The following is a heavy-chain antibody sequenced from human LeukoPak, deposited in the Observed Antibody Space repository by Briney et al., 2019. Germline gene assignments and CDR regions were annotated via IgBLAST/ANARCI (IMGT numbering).Heavy chain of an antibody. D-gene: IGHD2-8*01. CDR3: AKGNGGSYFDY. CDR2: IWYDGSNK. CDR1: GFTFSSYG. V-gene: IGHV3-33*06. J-gene: IGHJ4*02. Sequence: GGSLRLSCAASGFTFSSYGMHWVRQAPGKGLEWVAVIWYDGSNKYYADSVKGRFTISRDNSKNTLYLQMNSLRAEDTPVYYCAKGNGGSYFDYWGQGTLVTVSS.